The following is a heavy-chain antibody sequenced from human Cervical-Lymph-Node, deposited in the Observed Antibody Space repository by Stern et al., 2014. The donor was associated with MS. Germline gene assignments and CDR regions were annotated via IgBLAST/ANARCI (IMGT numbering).Heavy chain of an antibody. CDR2: ISFHGSNR. CDR1: GFTFRTYG. Sequence: VQLLESGGGVVQPGRSLRLSCAASGFTFRTYGMHWVRQAPGKGLEWVALISFHGSNRYYADSVKGRFTISRDNPKNTLYLQMNSLRAEDTAVYFCAKDRAMIEVLTTDRRLYGMDVWGQGTTVTVSS. J-gene: IGHJ6*02. V-gene: IGHV3-30*18. D-gene: IGHD3-22*01. CDR3: AKDRAMIEVLTTDRRLYGMDV.